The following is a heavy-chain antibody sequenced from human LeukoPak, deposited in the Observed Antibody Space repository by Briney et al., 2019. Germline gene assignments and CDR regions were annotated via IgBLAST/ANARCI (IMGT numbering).Heavy chain of an antibody. CDR1: GGSISSYF. V-gene: IGHV4-59*01. Sequence: PSETLSLTCTVSGGSISSYFWSWIRQPPGKGLDWIGYIYYSGSTNSNTSLKSRVTMSIDMSKGQISLKLRSVTAADTAVYFCARPLGNGFSYWYFDLWGRGTRVTVSS. CDR3: ARPLGNGFSYWYFDL. D-gene: IGHD2-8*01. J-gene: IGHJ2*01. CDR2: IYYSGST.